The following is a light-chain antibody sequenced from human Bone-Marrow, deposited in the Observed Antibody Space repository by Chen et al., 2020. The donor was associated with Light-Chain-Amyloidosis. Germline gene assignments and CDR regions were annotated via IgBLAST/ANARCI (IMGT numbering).Light chain of an antibody. Sequence: SYVLTQPSSVSVAPGQTATIACGGNNIGSTSVHWYQQTPGQAPLLVVYDDSDRPSGIPERLSGSNSGKTATRTISRVEAGDEAGYYCQVWDRSSDRPVFGGGTKLTVL. J-gene: IGLJ3*02. CDR3: QVWDRSSDRPV. V-gene: IGLV3-21*02. CDR2: DDS. CDR1: NIGSTS.